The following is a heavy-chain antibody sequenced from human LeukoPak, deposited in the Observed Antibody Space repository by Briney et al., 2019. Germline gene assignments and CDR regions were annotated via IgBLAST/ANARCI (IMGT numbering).Heavy chain of an antibody. CDR1: GGSISSSSYY. V-gene: IGHV4-39*01. J-gene: IGHJ5*02. D-gene: IGHD6-13*01. CDR3: ARSIAAAGTVNWFDP. Sequence: SETLSLTCTVSGGSISSSSYYWGWIRQPPGEGLEWIGSIYYSGSTYYNPSLKSRVTISVDTSKNQFSLKLSSVTAADTAVYYCARSIAAAGTVNWFDPWGQGTLVTVSS. CDR2: IYYSGST.